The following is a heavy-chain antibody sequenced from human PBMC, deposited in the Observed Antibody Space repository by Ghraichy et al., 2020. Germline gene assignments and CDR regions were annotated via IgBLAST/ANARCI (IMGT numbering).Heavy chain of an antibody. J-gene: IGHJ6*02. Sequence: GESLNTSCAASGFTFPNYAMSWVRQAPGKGLEWVSSISGSGDSTYYADSVKGRFTISRDNSRNTLYLQMNSLRAEDTAVFYCAKNPRSGSTRYNYYGTDVWGQGTTVTVPS. V-gene: IGHV3-23*01. D-gene: IGHD3-10*01. CDR1: GFTFPNYA. CDR3: AKNPRSGSTRYNYYGTDV. CDR2: ISGSGDST.